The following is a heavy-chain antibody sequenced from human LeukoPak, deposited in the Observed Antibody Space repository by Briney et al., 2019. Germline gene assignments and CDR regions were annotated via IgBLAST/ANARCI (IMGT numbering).Heavy chain of an antibody. D-gene: IGHD3-22*01. CDR3: ARHRDYYDS. CDR2: IYSSGSA. Sequence: SETLSLTCTVSGASINNKFWTWIRQPPGKGLEWIGYIYSSGSANYNPSLKSRVIISGDTSKNQISLNLTSVTAADTALYFCARHRDYYDSWGHGTLVTVSS. J-gene: IGHJ4*01. V-gene: IGHV4-59*08. CDR1: GASINNKF.